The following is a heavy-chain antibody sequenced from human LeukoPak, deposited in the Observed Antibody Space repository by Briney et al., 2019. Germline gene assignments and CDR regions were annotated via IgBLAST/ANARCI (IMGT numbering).Heavy chain of an antibody. V-gene: IGHV3-74*01. CDR2: IKTDGSTI. D-gene: IGHD2-15*01. CDR1: GFVFSNYW. CDR3: ARVVATPHFDC. J-gene: IGHJ4*02. Sequence: GGSLRLSCAASGFVFSNYWMHWVRQAPGKGLVWVSRIKTDGSTITYADSVKGRFTISRDNAKNSLYLQMNSLRAEDTAVYYCARVVATPHFDCWGQGTLVTVSS.